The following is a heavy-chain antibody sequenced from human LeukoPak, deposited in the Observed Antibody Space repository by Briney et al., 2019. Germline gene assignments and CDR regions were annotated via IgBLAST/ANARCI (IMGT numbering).Heavy chain of an antibody. CDR3: ARVMGNYYDSSGYYYVPSTFDY. V-gene: IGHV3-21*01. D-gene: IGHD3-22*01. Sequence: PGGSLRLSCAASGFTFSSYSMNWVRQAPGKGLEWVSSISSSSNYIYHADSVKGRFTISRDNAQNSLFLQMNSLRAEDTAVYYCARVMGNYYDSSGYYYVPSTFDYWGQGTLVTVSS. J-gene: IGHJ4*02. CDR1: GFTFSSYS. CDR2: ISSSSNYI.